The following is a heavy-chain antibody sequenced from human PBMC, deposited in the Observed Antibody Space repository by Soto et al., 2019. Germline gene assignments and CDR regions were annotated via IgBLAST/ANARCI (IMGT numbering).Heavy chain of an antibody. D-gene: IGHD6-13*01. CDR1: GYTFTGYY. CDR3: ARGSPVAAAGLNFDY. CDR2: INPNSGGT. Sequence: ASVKVSCKASGYTFTGYYMHWVRQAPGQGLEWMGWINPNSGGTNYAQKFQGWATMTRDTSISTAYMELSRLRSDDTAVYYCARGSPVAAAGLNFDYWGQGTLVTVSS. J-gene: IGHJ4*02. V-gene: IGHV1-2*04.